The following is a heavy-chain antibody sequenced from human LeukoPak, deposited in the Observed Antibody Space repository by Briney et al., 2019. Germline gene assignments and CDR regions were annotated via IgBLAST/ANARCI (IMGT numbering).Heavy chain of an antibody. D-gene: IGHD2-2*01. CDR2: FYHSGST. CDR1: SGSFSGYY. Sequence: SETPSVTCADYSGSFSGYYWSWIREPPGKGLEWIGEFYHSGSTNYNPSLKCRVTISVATSKNQFSLKLSSVTAAETAVYYCARPSRYCSSTSCYRHWWFDPWGQGALVTVSS. J-gene: IGHJ5*02. V-gene: IGHV4-34*01. CDR3: ARPSRYCSSTSCYRHWWFDP.